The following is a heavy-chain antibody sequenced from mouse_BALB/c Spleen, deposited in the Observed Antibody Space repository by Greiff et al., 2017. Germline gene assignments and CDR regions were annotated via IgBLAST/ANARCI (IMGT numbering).Heavy chain of an antibody. D-gene: IGHD1-1*01. J-gene: IGHJ2*01. Sequence: EVQLQQSGPELMKPGASVKISCKASGYSFTSYYMHWVKQSHGKSLEWIGYIDPFNGGTSYNQKFKGKATLTVDKSSSTAYMHLSSLTSEDSAVYYCARLFITTVVARDYWGQGTTLTVSS. CDR1: GYSFTSYY. V-gene: IGHV1-28*01. CDR3: ARLFITTVVARDY. CDR2: IDPFNGGT.